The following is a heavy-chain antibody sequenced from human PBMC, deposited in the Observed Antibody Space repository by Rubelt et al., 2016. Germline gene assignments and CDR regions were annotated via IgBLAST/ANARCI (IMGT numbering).Heavy chain of an antibody. CDR2: INAGNGNT. CDR3: ARELWCGGDCYYFDY. CDR1: GYTFTSYA. V-gene: IGHV1-3*01. Sequence: QVQLVQSGAEVKKPGASVKVSCKASGYTFTSYAMHWVRQAPGQRLEWMGWINAGNGNTKYSQKFQGRVTITRETSASTAYMELSSLRSEDTAVYYCARELWCGGDCYYFDYWGQGTLVTVSS. J-gene: IGHJ4*02. D-gene: IGHD2-21*02.